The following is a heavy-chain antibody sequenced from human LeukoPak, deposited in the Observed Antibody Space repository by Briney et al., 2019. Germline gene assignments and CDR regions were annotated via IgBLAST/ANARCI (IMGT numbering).Heavy chain of an antibody. CDR1: GFTFSSYG. CDR2: IRYDGSNK. CDR3: AKDQRKKVAAAGNSPFDF. V-gene: IGHV3-30*02. J-gene: IGHJ4*02. D-gene: IGHD6-13*01. Sequence: PGGSLRLSCAASGFTFSSYGMHWVRQAPGKGLEWVAFIRYDGSNKYYADSVKGRFTISRDNSKNTLYLQMNSLRAEDTAVYYCAKDQRKKVAAAGNSPFDFWGQGALVTVSS.